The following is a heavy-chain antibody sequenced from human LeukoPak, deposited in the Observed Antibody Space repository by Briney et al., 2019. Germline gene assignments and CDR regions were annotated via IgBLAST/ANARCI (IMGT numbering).Heavy chain of an antibody. CDR2: INHSGST. Sequence: SETLSLTCAVYGGSFSGYYWSWIRQPPGKGLEWIGEINHSGSTNYNPSLKSRVTILVDTSKNQFSLKLSSVTAADTAVYYCARGVRSSGYFDFDYWGQGTLVTVSS. D-gene: IGHD3-22*01. V-gene: IGHV4-34*01. J-gene: IGHJ4*02. CDR1: GGSFSGYY. CDR3: ARGVRSSGYFDFDY.